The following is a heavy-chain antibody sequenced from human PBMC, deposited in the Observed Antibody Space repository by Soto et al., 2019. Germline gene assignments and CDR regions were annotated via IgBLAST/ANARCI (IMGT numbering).Heavy chain of an antibody. CDR1: GFSVSSSY. V-gene: IGHV3-66*01. Sequence: EVQLVESGGGLVQPGGSLRLSCEASGFSVSSSYLYWVRQAPGKGLEWVSSIYLSGSTYYTDSVKGRFSISRDNSKNTLYLQMNSLGAEDTAIYYCVRGKVGTNPNWLDPWGQGSLVTVSS. CDR2: IYLSGST. D-gene: IGHD2-21*02. J-gene: IGHJ5*02. CDR3: VRGKVGTNPNWLDP.